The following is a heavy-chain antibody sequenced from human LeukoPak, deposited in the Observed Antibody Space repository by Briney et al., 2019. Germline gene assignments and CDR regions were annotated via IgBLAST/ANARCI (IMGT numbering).Heavy chain of an antibody. CDR3: ARYSRSFGWFDP. CDR1: GDSVSSRNYL. D-gene: IGHD6-6*01. Sequence: SETLSLTCTVSGDSVSSRNYLWGWIRQPPGKGLEWIGNVDYSGSTYYDPSLRGRVTISLDTSKNHFSLNLNSVSDADTAIYCCARYSRSFGWFDPWGRGTLVTVSS. CDR2: VDYSGST. J-gene: IGHJ5*02. V-gene: IGHV4-39*02.